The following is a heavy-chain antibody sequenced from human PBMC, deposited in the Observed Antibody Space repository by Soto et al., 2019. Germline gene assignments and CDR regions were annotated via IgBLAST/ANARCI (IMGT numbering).Heavy chain of an antibody. V-gene: IGHV4-59*01. CDR1: GGSISSYY. CDR3: ARDKVIDYYGMDV. Sequence: LSLTCTVSGGSISSYYWSWIRQPPGKGLEWIGYIYYSGSTNYNHSLKSRVTISVDTSKNQFSLTLSSVTAADTAVYYCARDKVIDYYGMDVWGQGTTVTVSS. J-gene: IGHJ6*02. D-gene: IGHD2-21*01. CDR2: IYYSGST.